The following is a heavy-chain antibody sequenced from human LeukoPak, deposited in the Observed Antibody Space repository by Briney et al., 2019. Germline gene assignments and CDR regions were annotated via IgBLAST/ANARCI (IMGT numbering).Heavy chain of an antibody. Sequence: ASVKVSCKTSGYTFSNYGVSWVRQAPGQGLEWMGWISAYNDNTNYAQKLQGRVTMTTDTSTSTAYMELRSLRSDDTAVYYCARDQGPKLWSGYYTSLGYWGQGTLVTVSS. CDR2: ISAYNDNT. J-gene: IGHJ4*02. CDR1: GYTFSNYG. CDR3: ARDQGPKLWSGYYTSLGY. V-gene: IGHV1-18*01. D-gene: IGHD3-3*01.